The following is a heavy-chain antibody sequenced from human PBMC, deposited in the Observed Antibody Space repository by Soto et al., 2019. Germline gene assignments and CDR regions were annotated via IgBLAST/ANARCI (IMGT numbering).Heavy chain of an antibody. D-gene: IGHD3-3*01. CDR1: GFTFSSYA. Sequence: EVQLVESGGGLVQPGGSLRLSCAASGFTFSSYAMHWVRQAPGKGLEYVSAISSNGGSTYYANSVKGRFTISRDNSKNTVYLQMRSLSAEDMAVYYCGRVGGVDFWSVYRSNYYYYMDVWCKGTTVTVSS. CDR3: GRVGGVDFWSVYRSNYYYYMDV. J-gene: IGHJ6*03. V-gene: IGHV3-64*01. CDR2: ISSNGGST.